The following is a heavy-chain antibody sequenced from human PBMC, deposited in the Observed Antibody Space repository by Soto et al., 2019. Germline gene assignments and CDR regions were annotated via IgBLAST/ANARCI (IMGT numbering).Heavy chain of an antibody. V-gene: IGHV4-4*01. CDR1: SGTISSSNW. Sequence: QVQLQESGQGLVKPSGTLSLTCAVSSGTISSSNWWTWVRQPPGKGLEWIGEINQSGSPNYNPSLGSRVTIPVDKSKSQFFLKLRSVTAADTAIYCCAGLGIVAAQREFDAWGQGTLGTVS. CDR3: AGLGIVAAQREFDA. J-gene: IGHJ5*02. D-gene: IGHD2-15*01. CDR2: INQSGSP.